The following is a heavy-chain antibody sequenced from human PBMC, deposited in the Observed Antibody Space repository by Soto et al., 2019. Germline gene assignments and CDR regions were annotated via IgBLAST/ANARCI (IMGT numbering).Heavy chain of an antibody. D-gene: IGHD2-2*01. CDR2: LIPIFGTA. CDR1: GGTFSSYA. Sequence: QVQLVQSGAEVKKPGSSVKVSCKASGGTFSSYAISWVRQAPGQGLEWMGGLIPIFGTANYAQKFQGRVTITADEPTSRAYMGLSSLRSEDTAVYYCARSPAAINYYYYGMEVRGQGTTVTVSS. J-gene: IGHJ6*02. CDR3: ARSPAAINYYYYGMEV. V-gene: IGHV1-69*01.